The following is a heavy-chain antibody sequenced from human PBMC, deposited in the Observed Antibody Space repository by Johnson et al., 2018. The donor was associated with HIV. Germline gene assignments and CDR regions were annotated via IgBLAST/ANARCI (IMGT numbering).Heavy chain of an antibody. J-gene: IGHJ3*02. CDR1: GFTFRTYW. CDR2: INSDGSST. D-gene: IGHD3-10*01. V-gene: IGHV3-74*03. Sequence: EVQLVESGGGLVQSGGSLRLSCAASGFTFRTYWMHWVRQAPGKGLVWVSRINSDGSSTTYADSVKGRFTISRDNAKNTLYLQMNSLRAEDTAVYYCAKGGLWFGESIDAFDIWGQGTMVTVSS. CDR3: AKGGLWFGESIDAFDI.